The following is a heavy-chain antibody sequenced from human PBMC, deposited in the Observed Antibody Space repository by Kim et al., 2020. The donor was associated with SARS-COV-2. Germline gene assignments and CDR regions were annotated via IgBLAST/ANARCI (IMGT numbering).Heavy chain of an antibody. D-gene: IGHD3-9*01. CDR1: GGSISSYY. J-gene: IGHJ5*02. Sequence: SETLSLTCTVSGGSISSYYWSWIRQPPGKGLEWIGYIYYSGSTNYNPSLKSRVTISVDTSKNQFSLKLSSVTAADTAVYYCARHLRYDILTGYWFDPWGQGTLVTVSS. V-gene: IGHV4-59*08. CDR3: ARHLRYDILTGYWFDP. CDR2: IYYSGST.